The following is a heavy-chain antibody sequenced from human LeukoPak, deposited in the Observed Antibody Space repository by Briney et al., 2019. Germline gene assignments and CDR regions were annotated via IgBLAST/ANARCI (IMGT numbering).Heavy chain of an antibody. V-gene: IGHV4-59*04. CDR3: ARPGSCSTTSCYSYFDY. CDR1: GGSISSYY. D-gene: IGHD2-2*01. Sequence: PSETLSLTCTVSGGSISSYYWSWIRQPPGKGLEWIGSVSYRGGTHYNTSLKSRVTMSIDTSKNQFSLRLGSVTAADTAMYYCARPGSCSTTSCYSYFDYWGPGTLVSVSS. J-gene: IGHJ4*02. CDR2: VSYRGGT.